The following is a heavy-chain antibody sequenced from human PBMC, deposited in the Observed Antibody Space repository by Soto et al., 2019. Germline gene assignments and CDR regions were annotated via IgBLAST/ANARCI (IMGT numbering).Heavy chain of an antibody. D-gene: IGHD1-7*01. J-gene: IGHJ4*02. CDR1: GASISRGGYS. V-gene: IGHV4-31*09. Sequence: PSETLSLTCTVSGASISRGGYSWSWIRQHPGKGLEWIGYMFYSGTAHYNPSLKSRVTISLDKSENQFSLKVTSLTAADTAVYYCASRDPGTSVDYWGQGTLVTVSS. CDR3: ASRDPGTSVDY. CDR2: MFYSGTA.